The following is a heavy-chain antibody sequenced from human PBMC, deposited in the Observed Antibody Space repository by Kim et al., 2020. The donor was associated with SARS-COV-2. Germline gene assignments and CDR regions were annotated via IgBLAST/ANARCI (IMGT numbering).Heavy chain of an antibody. Sequence: KRRVTISVDTSKNQFSLKLSSVTAADTAVYYCAGSRGAARQYYYYYGMDVWGQGTTVTVSS. CDR3: AGSRGAARQYYYYYGMDV. V-gene: IGHV4-34*01. D-gene: IGHD6-6*01. J-gene: IGHJ6*02.